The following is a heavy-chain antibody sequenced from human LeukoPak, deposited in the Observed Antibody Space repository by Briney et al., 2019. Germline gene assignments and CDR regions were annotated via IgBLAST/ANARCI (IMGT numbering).Heavy chain of an antibody. CDR3: ARGGFESRWACDI. CDR1: GYTFTKYA. V-gene: IGHV7-4-1*02. D-gene: IGHD3-22*01. CDR2: INTNTRTP. Sequence: ASVKVSCKASGYTFTKYAINWVRQAPGQGLEWMGWINTNTRTPTYAQGFTGRRVFSLDTSVSTAYLQINSLEAEDTGVYYCARGGFESRWACDIWGQGTMVTVSS. J-gene: IGHJ3*02.